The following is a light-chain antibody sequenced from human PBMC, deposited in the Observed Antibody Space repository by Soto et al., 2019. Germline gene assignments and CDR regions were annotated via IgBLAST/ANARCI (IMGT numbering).Light chain of an antibody. CDR3: QQSYSTPPDT. CDR1: QTISTY. Sequence: DIQLTQSPSFLSASVGDRVTTTCRASQTISTYLNWYQQKPGKAPKLLIYATSSLQSGVPSRFSGSGSGTDFTLTISSLQLEDFATYYCQQSYSTPPDTFGQGTKVDIK. J-gene: IGKJ2*01. V-gene: IGKV1-39*01. CDR2: ATS.